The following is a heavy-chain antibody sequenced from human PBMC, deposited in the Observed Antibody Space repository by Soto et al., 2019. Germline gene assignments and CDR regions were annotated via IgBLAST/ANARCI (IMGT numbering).Heavy chain of an antibody. Sequence: GGSLRLSCAASGFTFSSYGMHWVRQAPGKGLEWVAVIWYDGSNKYYADSVKGRFTISRDNSKNTLYLQMNSLRAEDTAVYYCARGGGYCSGGSCSRGWYYYYGMDVWGQGTTVTVSS. CDR3: ARGGGYCSGGSCSRGWYYYYGMDV. D-gene: IGHD2-15*01. J-gene: IGHJ6*02. CDR2: IWYDGSNK. V-gene: IGHV3-33*01. CDR1: GFTFSSYG.